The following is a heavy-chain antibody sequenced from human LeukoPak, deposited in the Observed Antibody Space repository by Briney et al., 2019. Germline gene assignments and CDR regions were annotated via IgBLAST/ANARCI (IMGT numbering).Heavy chain of an antibody. Sequence: SETLSLTCTVSGGSIGSYYWTWLRQPPGKGLEWIGYIYYSGSTNYNPSLKSRVTISVDTSKNQFSLKLSSVTAADTAVYYCASSDRGYSYRNWGQGTLVTVSS. CDR1: GGSIGSYY. CDR2: IYYSGST. CDR3: ASSDRGYSYRN. D-gene: IGHD5-18*01. V-gene: IGHV4-59*01. J-gene: IGHJ4*02.